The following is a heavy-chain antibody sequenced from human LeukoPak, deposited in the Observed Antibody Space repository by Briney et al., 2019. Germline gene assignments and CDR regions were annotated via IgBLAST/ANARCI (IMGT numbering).Heavy chain of an antibody. CDR1: GFSLRTSGMC. V-gene: IGHV2-70*11. D-gene: IGHD1-26*01. Sequence: SGPTLLNPTRTLTLTCNFSGFSLRTSGMCVSWIRQPPGKAREWLARIDWDDDKYYSTSLKTRLTISKDTSKNQVVLTMTNMDPVDTATYYCARISSGSYQDYWGQGTLVTVSS. J-gene: IGHJ4*02. CDR2: IDWDDDK. CDR3: ARISSGSYQDY.